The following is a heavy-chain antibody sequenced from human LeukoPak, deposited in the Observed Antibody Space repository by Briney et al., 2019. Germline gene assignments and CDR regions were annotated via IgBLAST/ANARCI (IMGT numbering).Heavy chain of an antibody. J-gene: IGHJ4*02. Sequence: QPGGSLRLSCAASGFTFNSYWMHWVRQAPGKGLVWVSRINTDGSSTSCADSVKGRFTISRDNAKNTLYLQMNSLRAEDTAVYYCARDRVVAALDYWGQGTLVTVSS. V-gene: IGHV3-74*01. CDR3: ARDRVVAALDY. D-gene: IGHD2-15*01. CDR1: GFTFNSYW. CDR2: INTDGSST.